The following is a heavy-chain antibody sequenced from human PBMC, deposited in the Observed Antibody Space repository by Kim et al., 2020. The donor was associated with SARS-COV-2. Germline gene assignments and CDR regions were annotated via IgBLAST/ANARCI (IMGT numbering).Heavy chain of an antibody. CDR3: ASHSSRYVAAPYYFDH. CDR2: ISYDGSNK. CDR1: GFTFSSYG. J-gene: IGHJ4*02. Sequence: GGSLRLSCAASGFTFSSYGMHWVRQAPGKGLEWVAVISYDGSNKYYADSVKGRFTISRDNSKNTLYLQMNSLRAEDTAVYYCASHSSRYVAAPYYFDHWGQGTLVTVSS. V-gene: IGHV3-33*05. D-gene: IGHD6-6*01.